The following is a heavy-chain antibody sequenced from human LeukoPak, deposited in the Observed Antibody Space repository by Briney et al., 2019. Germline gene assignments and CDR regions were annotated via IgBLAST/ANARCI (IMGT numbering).Heavy chain of an antibody. CDR3: ARASYSNAISYYYYYYYMDV. Sequence: KTSETLSLTCTVSGSSINSAYYWGWLRQPPGKGLEWIATIYPSGSTSYNPSLKSRVTISLDTSKNQFSLKLNSVTAADTAVYYCARASYSNAISYYYYYYYMDVWGKGTTVTVSS. J-gene: IGHJ6*03. V-gene: IGHV4-38-2*02. CDR2: IYPSGST. D-gene: IGHD4-11*01. CDR1: GSSINSAYY.